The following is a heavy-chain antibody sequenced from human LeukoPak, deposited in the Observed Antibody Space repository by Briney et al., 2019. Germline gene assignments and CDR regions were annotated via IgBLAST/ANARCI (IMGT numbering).Heavy chain of an antibody. CDR2: ISNSGDST. D-gene: IGHD3-16*01. CDR1: GFTFSSFA. CDR3: AKFWGGLDY. Sequence: GGSLRLSCAASGFTFSSFAMTWVRQAPGKGLGWVSAISNSGDSTYYADSVTGRFTISRDNSKFTLYLQMNSLRAEDTAVYYCAKFWGGLDYWGQGTPVTVSS. J-gene: IGHJ4*02. V-gene: IGHV3-23*01.